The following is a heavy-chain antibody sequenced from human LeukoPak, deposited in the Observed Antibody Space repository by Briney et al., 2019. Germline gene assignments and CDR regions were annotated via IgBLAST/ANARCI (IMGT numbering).Heavy chain of an antibody. CDR1: GGSMSSSRYY. D-gene: IGHD1-1*01. J-gene: IGHJ5*02. CDR3: ARDRGRQRWFDP. CDR2: IYTSGST. Sequence: SETLSLTCTVSGGSMSSSRYYWGWIRQPPGKGLEWIGRIYTSGSTNYNPSLKCRVTISVDTSKNQFSLKLSSVTAADTAVYYCARDRGRQRWFDPWGQGTLVTVSS. V-gene: IGHV4-61*02.